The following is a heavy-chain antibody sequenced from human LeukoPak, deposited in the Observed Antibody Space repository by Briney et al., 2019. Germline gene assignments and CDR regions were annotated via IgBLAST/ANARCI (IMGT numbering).Heavy chain of an antibody. D-gene: IGHD4-23*01. V-gene: IGHV3-23*01. CDR1: GFTFSSYA. Sequence: GGSLRLSCAASGFTFSSYAMSWVRQAPGKGLEWVSAISGSGSSTYYADSVKGRFTISRDNSKNTLSLQMNSLRAEDTAVYYCAKDLAPGGNPWWGQGTLVTVSS. J-gene: IGHJ4*02. CDR2: ISGSGSST. CDR3: AKDLAPGGNPW.